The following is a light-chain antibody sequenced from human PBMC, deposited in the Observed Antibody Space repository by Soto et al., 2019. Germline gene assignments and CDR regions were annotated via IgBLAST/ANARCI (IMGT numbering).Light chain of an antibody. J-gene: IGLJ1*01. CDR2: NNN. Sequence: QSVLTQPPSASGTPGQRVTISCSGGSSNIGTNAVNWYQQLPGTAPKLLIYNNNQRPSGVPDRSSGSKSGTSASLAISGLQSEDEDDYYCAAWDDSLNGYVFGTGTKLTVL. CDR1: SSNIGTNA. CDR3: AAWDDSLNGYV. V-gene: IGLV1-44*01.